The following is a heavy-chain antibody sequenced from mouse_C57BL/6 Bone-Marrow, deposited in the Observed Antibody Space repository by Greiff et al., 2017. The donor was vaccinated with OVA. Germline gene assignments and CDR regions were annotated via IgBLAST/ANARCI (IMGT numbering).Heavy chain of an antibody. Sequence: QVQLKQPGAELVRPGSSVKLSCKASGYTFTSYWMHWVKQRPIQGLEWIGNIDPSDSETHYNQKFKDKATLTVDKSSSTAYMQLSSLTSEDAAVYYCARVGRGYYAMDDWGQGTSVTVSS. CDR2: IDPSDSET. V-gene: IGHV1-52*01. CDR3: ARVGRGYYAMDD. CDR1: GYTFTSYW. J-gene: IGHJ4*01.